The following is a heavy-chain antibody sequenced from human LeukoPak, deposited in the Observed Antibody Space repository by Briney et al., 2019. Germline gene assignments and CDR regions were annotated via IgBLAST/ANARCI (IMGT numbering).Heavy chain of an antibody. Sequence: GGSLRLSCAASGFTFSSYAMSWVRQAPGKGLEWVSAIGGSGNSTYYADSVKGRFTISRDNSKNTLYLQMNSLRAEDTAVYYCAKQPQPLYYDFWSGYYNLFDYWGQGTLVTVSS. V-gene: IGHV3-23*01. CDR3: AKQPQPLYYDFWSGYYNLFDY. CDR2: IGGSGNST. J-gene: IGHJ4*02. CDR1: GFTFSSYA. D-gene: IGHD3-3*01.